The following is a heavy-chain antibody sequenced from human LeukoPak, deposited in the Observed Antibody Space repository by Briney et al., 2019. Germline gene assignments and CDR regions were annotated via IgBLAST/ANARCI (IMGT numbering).Heavy chain of an antibody. J-gene: IGHJ4*02. CDR3: ASQPYYDILTGYSHFDY. CDR1: GGSIRSSSYY. Sequence: KPSETLSLTCIVTGGSIRSSSYYWGWIRQPPGKGREWIGSIYYSGSTYYNPSLRSRVTISVDTSTNQFSLKLSSVTAADTAVYYCASQPYYDILTGYSHFDYWGQGTLVTVSS. D-gene: IGHD3-9*01. CDR2: IYYSGST. V-gene: IGHV4-39*01.